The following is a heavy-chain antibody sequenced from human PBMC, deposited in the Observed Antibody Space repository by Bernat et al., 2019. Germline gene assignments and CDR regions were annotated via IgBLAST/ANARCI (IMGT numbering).Heavy chain of an antibody. CDR3: ARSPSDGYVTETYYFDC. Sequence: EVQLVESGGGLVKPGGSLRLSCAASGFTFSNFNMNWVRQAPGKGLEWVSSISPNTNYIYYADSVKGRFTVSRDNARNSLFLQMNGLRAEDTAVYYCARSPSDGYVTETYYFDCWGQGILVTVSS. V-gene: IGHV3-21*01. CDR2: ISPNTNYI. D-gene: IGHD5-24*01. CDR1: GFTFSNFN. J-gene: IGHJ4*02.